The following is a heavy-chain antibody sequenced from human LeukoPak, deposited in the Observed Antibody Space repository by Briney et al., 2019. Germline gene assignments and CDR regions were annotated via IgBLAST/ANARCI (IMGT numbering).Heavy chain of an antibody. CDR3: ARGSSATVTFDY. CDR1: GGSISSGRHY. J-gene: IGHJ4*02. CDR2: IYYTGST. V-gene: IGHV4-61*03. Sequence: SETLSLTCTVSGGSISSGRHYWSWIRQHPGKGLEWIGYIYYTGSTYYNPSLQSRATISLDMSKNHFSLKLTPVTAADTAVYYCARGSSATVTFDYWGQGTLVTISS. D-gene: IGHD4-17*01.